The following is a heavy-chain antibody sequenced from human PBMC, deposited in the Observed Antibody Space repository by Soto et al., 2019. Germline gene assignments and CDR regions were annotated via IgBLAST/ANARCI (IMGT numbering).Heavy chain of an antibody. J-gene: IGHJ4*02. CDR2: IHYSGSA. D-gene: IGHD3-16*02. CDR3: ARLEYYDYVWGSYRSPYYFDY. V-gene: IGHV4-61*01. CDR1: GGSVSSGSYY. Sequence: SETLSLTCTVSGGSVSSGSYYWSWIRQPPGKGLEWIGYIHYSGSANYSPSLKSRVTISIDTSKNQFSLNLSSVTAADTAVYYCARLEYYDYVWGSYRSPYYFDYWGQGTLVTVSS.